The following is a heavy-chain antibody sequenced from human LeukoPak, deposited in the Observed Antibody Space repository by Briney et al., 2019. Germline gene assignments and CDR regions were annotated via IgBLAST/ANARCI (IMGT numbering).Heavy chain of an antibody. J-gene: IGHJ6*02. CDR3: ASGRLLWFGELFPYYYYGMDV. CDR2: INAGNGNT. CDR1: GYTFTSYA. V-gene: IGHV1-3*01. Sequence: GASVKVSCKASGYTFTSYAMHWVRQAPGQRLEWMGWINAGNGNTKYSQKFQGRVTMTRNTSISTAYMELSSLRSEDTAVYYCASGRLLWFGELFPYYYYGMDVWGQGTTVTVSS. D-gene: IGHD3-10*01.